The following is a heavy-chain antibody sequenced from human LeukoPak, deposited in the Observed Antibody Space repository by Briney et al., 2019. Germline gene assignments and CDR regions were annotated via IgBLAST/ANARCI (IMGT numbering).Heavy chain of an antibody. D-gene: IGHD2/OR15-2a*01. CDR1: GGSFSGYY. Sequence: PSETLSLTCAVYGGSFSGYYWSWIRQPPGKGLEWIGEINHSGSTNYNPSLKSRVTMSVDTSKNQFSLKLSSVTAADTAVYYCARGRFTFNDYWGQGTLVTVSS. CDR3: ARGRFTFNDY. V-gene: IGHV4-34*01. CDR2: INHSGST. J-gene: IGHJ4*02.